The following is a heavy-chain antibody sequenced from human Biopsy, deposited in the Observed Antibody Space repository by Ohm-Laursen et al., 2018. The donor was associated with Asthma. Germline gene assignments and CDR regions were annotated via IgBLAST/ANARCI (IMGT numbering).Heavy chain of an antibody. CDR1: GFTFSSYG. Sequence: SLRLSCSASGFTFSSYGMHWVRQAPGKGLEWVAVISYDGSNKYYADSVKGRFTISRDNSKNTLYLQMNSLKAEDTAVYYCARESSVAGSSDFDYWGQGTLVTVSS. J-gene: IGHJ4*02. CDR2: ISYDGSNK. V-gene: IGHV3-30*03. D-gene: IGHD6-19*01. CDR3: ARESSVAGSSDFDY.